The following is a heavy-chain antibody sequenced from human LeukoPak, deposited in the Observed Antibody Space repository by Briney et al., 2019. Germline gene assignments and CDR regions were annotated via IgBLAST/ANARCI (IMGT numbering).Heavy chain of an antibody. V-gene: IGHV1-18*01. CDR2: ISAYNGNT. J-gene: IGHJ4*02. CDR1: GYTFTSYG. D-gene: IGHD6-13*01. CDR3: ARGSSSWSFFDD. Sequence: ASVTESCRASGYTFTSYGISWVRQAPGQGREWMGWISAYNGNTNYAQKLQGRVTMTTDTSTSTAYMELRSLRSDDTAVYYCARGSSSWSFFDDWGKGTLVTVSS.